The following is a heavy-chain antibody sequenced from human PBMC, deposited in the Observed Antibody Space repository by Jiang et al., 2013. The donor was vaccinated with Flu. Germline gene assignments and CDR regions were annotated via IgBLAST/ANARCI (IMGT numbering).Heavy chain of an antibody. V-gene: IGHV2-70*01. D-gene: IGHD6-13*01. CDR3: ARIRAAAFYYYGMDV. CDR1: GFSLSTSGMC. CDR2: IDWDDDK. Sequence: KPTQTLTLTCTFSGFSLSTSGMCVSWIRQPPGKALEWLALIDWDDDKYYSTSLKTRLTISKDTSKNQVVLTMTNMDPVDTATYYCARIRAAAFYYYGMDVWGQGTTVTVSS. J-gene: IGHJ6*02.